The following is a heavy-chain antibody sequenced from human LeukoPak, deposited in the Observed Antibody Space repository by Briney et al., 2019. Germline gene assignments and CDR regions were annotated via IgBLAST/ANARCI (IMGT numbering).Heavy chain of an antibody. CDR1: GFTFSTCP. D-gene: IGHD3-10*01. Sequence: GGSLRLSCVAFGFTFSTCPMYWVRQAPGKGLELVSSINSNGGRTYYADSMKGRFTISRDNSKNTLYLQMDSLRAEDMAVYYCARSYYCGSGTSAPPVGHWGQGTLVTVSS. V-gene: IGHV3-64*02. CDR3: ARSYYCGSGTSAPPVGH. CDR2: INSNGGRT. J-gene: IGHJ4*02.